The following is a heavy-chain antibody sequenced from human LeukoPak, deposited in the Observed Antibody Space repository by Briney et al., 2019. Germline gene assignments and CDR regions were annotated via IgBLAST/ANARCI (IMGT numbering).Heavy chain of an antibody. CDR2: INSDGSWT. CDR3: AKRPRGGTSSLYYYGMDV. Sequence: PGGSLRLSCVASANYWMHWVRQAPGKGLVWVSHINSDGSWTSYADSVKGRFTISKDNAKNTVYLQMNSLRAEDTAVYYCAKRPRGGTSSLYYYGMDVWGQGTTVTVSS. D-gene: IGHD2-2*01. CDR1: ANYW. J-gene: IGHJ6*02. V-gene: IGHV3-74*01.